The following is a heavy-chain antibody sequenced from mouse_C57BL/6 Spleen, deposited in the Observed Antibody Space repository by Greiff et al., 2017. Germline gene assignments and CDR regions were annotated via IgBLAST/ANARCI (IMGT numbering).Heavy chain of an antibody. Sequence: VQLQQSGTVLARPGASVKMSCKTSGYTFTSYWMHWVKQRPGQGLEWIGAIYPGNSDTSYNQKFKGKAKLTAVTSASTAYMERSSLTNEDSAVYYCTYITTVVATKYYFDYWGQGTTLTVSS. CDR2: IYPGNSDT. V-gene: IGHV1-5*01. CDR3: TYITTVVATKYYFDY. CDR1: GYTFTSYW. J-gene: IGHJ2*01. D-gene: IGHD1-1*01.